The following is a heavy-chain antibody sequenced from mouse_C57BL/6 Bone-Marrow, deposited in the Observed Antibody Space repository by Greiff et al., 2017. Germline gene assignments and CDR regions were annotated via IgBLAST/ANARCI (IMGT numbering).Heavy chain of an antibody. CDR1: GYAFSSYW. CDR2: IYPGDGDT. J-gene: IGHJ4*01. Sequence: VKLVESGAELVKPGASVKISCKASGYAFSSYWMNWVKQRPGKGLEWIGQIYPGDGDTNYNGKFKGKATLTAAKSSSTAYMQLSSLTSEDSAVYFWARSMSYYYGSSHYYAMDYWGQGTSVTVSS. CDR3: ARSMSYYYGSSHYYAMDY. V-gene: IGHV1-80*01. D-gene: IGHD1-1*01.